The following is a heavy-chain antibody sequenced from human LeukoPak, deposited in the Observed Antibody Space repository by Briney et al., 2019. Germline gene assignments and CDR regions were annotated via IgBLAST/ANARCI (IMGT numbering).Heavy chain of an antibody. CDR3: ARDRGGIVVVPDYFDY. CDR1: GFTFSDYY. Sequence: GGSLRLSCAASGFTFSDYYMSWIRQAPGKGLEWVSYISSSSSTIYYADSVKGRFTISRDNAKNSLYLQMNSLRAEDTAVYYCARDRGGIVVVPDYFDYWGQGTLVTVSS. J-gene: IGHJ4*02. D-gene: IGHD2-2*01. V-gene: IGHV3-11*04. CDR2: ISSSSSTI.